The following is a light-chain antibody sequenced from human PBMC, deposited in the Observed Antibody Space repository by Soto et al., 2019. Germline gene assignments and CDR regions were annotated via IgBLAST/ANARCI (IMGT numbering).Light chain of an antibody. J-gene: IGKJ4*01. Sequence: DVQMTQSPSSLSAFVGDRVTITCRASQGIAPYLAWFQQKPGKVPKLLIYATSTLQSGVPSRFSGSGSGTDFTITISSLQPEDVATYYCQKYTSAPLTCGGGTKVEIK. CDR3: QKYTSAPLT. CDR1: QGIAPY. CDR2: ATS. V-gene: IGKV1-27*01.